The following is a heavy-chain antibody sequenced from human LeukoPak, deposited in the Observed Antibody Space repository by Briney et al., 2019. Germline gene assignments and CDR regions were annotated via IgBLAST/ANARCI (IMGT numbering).Heavy chain of an antibody. CDR3: ARDEKVGATLLSWFDP. CDR1: GGSISSYY. CDR2: IYYSGST. D-gene: IGHD1-26*01. Sequence: SETLSLTCTVSGGSISSYYWSWIRQPPGKGLEWIGYIYYSGSTNYNPSLKSRVTISVDTSKNQFSLKLSSVTAADTAVYYCARDEKVGATLLSWFDPWGQGTLVTVSS. J-gene: IGHJ5*02. V-gene: IGHV4-59*01.